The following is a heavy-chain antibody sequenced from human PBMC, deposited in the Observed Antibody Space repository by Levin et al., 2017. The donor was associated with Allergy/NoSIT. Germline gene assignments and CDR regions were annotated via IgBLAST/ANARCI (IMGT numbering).Heavy chain of an antibody. CDR3: ATGVTTGRLDY. V-gene: IGHV3-7*01. D-gene: IGHD4-17*01. CDR2: IKQDGSEK. J-gene: IGHJ4*02. Sequence: GESLKISCAASGFTFSSYWMSWVRQAPGKGLEWVANIKQDGSEKYYVDSVKGRFTISRDNAKNSLYLQMNSLRAEDTAVYYCATGVTTGRLDYWGQGTLVTVSS. CDR1: GFTFSSYW.